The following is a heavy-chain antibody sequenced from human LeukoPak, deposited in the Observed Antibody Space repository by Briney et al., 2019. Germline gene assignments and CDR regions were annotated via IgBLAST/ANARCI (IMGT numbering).Heavy chain of an antibody. CDR3: TRLKWGDWFDP. J-gene: IGHJ5*02. Sequence: SETLSLTCAVSGYSISSGYYWGWIRQPPGKWLEWIASMYHTGTTYYNPSLKGRVTISVDTSKNQFSLGLTSVTAADTAVYYCTRLKWGDWFDPWGQGTLVTVSS. CDR1: GYSISSGYY. V-gene: IGHV4-38-2*01. D-gene: IGHD1-26*01. CDR2: MYHTGTT.